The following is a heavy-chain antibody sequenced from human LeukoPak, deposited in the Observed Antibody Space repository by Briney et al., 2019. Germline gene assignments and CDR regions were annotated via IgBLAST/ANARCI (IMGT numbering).Heavy chain of an antibody. V-gene: IGHV1-69*04. D-gene: IGHD1-26*01. CDR3: ARGWELQWYFDY. CDR1: GGTFSSYA. J-gene: IGHJ4*02. Sequence: SVKVSCKASGGTFSSYAISWVRQAPGQGLEWMGRIIPILGIANYAQKFQGRVTITADKSTSTAYMELSSLRSEDTAVYYCARGWELQWYFDYWGQGTLVTVSS. CDR2: IIPILGIA.